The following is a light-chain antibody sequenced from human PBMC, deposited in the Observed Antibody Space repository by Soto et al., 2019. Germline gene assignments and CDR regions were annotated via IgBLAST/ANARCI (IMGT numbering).Light chain of an antibody. CDR3: QQYNDWPPLT. V-gene: IGKV3-15*01. CDR2: GAS. CDR1: QSVSSN. J-gene: IGKJ4*01. Sequence: EIVMTQSPVTLSVSPGERATLSCRASQSVSSNLAWYQQKPGQAPRLLIYGASTRATGIPARFSGSGSETEFTLTISSLQSEDFAVYYCQQYNDWPPLTFGGGTKVEIK.